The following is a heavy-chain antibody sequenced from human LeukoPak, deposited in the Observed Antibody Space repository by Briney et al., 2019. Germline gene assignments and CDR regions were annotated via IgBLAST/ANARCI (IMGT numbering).Heavy chain of an antibody. CDR2: IITDETTA. CDR1: GFSFSSYW. D-gene: IGHD2-15*01. V-gene: IGHV3-74*01. Sequence: LAGGSLRLSCAASGFSFSSYWMHWVRQAPGKGLVWVSHIITDETTAGYADSVKGRFTISRDNANNKVYPQMNSVRAEDTAVYYCAKDVEGGVAATNWFDPWGQGTLVTVSS. J-gene: IGHJ5*02. CDR3: AKDVEGGVAATNWFDP.